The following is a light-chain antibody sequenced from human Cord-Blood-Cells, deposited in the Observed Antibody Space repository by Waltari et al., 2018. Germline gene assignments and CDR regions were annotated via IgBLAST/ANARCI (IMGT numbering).Light chain of an antibody. CDR2: EVS. V-gene: IGLV2-18*02. CDR3: SSYTSISTWV. CDR1: SSDVGSYR. Sequence: QSALTQPPSVSGSPGQSVTISCTGTSSDVGSYRVSWYQQPPGTAPKLMIYEVSNRPSGVPDRFSGSKSGNTASLTISGLQAEDEADYYCSSYTSISTWVFGGGTKLTVL. J-gene: IGLJ3*02.